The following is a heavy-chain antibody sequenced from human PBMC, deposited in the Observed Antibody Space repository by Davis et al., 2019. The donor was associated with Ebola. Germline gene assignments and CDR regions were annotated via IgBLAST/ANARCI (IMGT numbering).Heavy chain of an antibody. D-gene: IGHD4-17*01. J-gene: IGHJ4*02. CDR3: ARMGPGDGDHGDDY. Sequence: GGSLRLSCAASGFTFSGYSLNWVRQAPGKGLEWVSSISSRSTYIYYADSVKGRFTISRDNAKNSLYLQMNSLRAEDTAVYYCARMGPGDGDHGDDYWGQGTLVTVSS. CDR1: GFTFSGYS. CDR2: ISSRSTYI. V-gene: IGHV3-21*01.